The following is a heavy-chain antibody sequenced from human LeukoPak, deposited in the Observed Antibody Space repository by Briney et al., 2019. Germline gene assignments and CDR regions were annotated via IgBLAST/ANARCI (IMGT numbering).Heavy chain of an antibody. CDR3: AKDLGDGYNLPDAFDI. CDR1: GFTFSSYG. Sequence: GGSLRLSCAASGFTFSSYGMHWVRQAPGKGLEWVAVISYDGSNKYYADSVKGRFTISRDNSKNTLYLQMNSLRAEDTAVYYCAKDLGDGYNLPDAFDIWGQGTMVTVSS. V-gene: IGHV3-30*18. CDR2: ISYDGSNK. D-gene: IGHD5-24*01. J-gene: IGHJ3*02.